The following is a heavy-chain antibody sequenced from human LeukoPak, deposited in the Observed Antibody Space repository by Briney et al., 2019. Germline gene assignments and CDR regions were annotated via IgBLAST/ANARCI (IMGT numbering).Heavy chain of an antibody. CDR1: GCSISSYY. CDR3: ARVGYSSGWYKGYYYGKDV. Sequence: PSETLSLTCTVSGCSISSYYWSWIRQPPGKGLEWIGYIYYSGSTNYNPSPKSRVTLSVDTSKNQFSLKLSSVTAADMAVYYCARVGYSSGWYKGYYYGKDVWGQGTTVTVSS. J-gene: IGHJ6*02. CDR2: IYYSGST. V-gene: IGHV4-59*01. D-gene: IGHD6-19*01.